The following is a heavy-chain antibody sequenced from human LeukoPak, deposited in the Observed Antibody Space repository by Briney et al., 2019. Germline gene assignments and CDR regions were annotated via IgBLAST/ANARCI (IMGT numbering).Heavy chain of an antibody. Sequence: GGSLRLSCAVSGFTFSSFEMNWVRQAPGKGLEWVSYISTSSINIYYADSVKGRFTISRDNAKKSLYLQMNSLRAEDTAVYYCARATIPDYWGQGTLVTVSS. D-gene: IGHD3-9*01. CDR2: ISTSSINI. J-gene: IGHJ4*02. CDR3: ARATIPDY. V-gene: IGHV3-48*03. CDR1: GFTFSSFE.